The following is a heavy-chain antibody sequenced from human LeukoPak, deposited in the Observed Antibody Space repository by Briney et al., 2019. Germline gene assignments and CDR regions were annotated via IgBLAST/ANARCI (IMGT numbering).Heavy chain of an antibody. CDR2: ISSSGGTI. D-gene: IGHD1-1*01. CDR1: GFPVTNYNY. CDR3: ARVGTSSNYYYYMDV. V-gene: IGHV3-11*01. J-gene: IGHJ6*03. Sequence: GGSLRLSCAASGFPVTNYNYMSWVRQAPGKGLEWVSYISSSGGTIYYADSVKGRFTISRDNAKNSLYLQMNSPRAEDTAVYYCARVGTSSNYYYYMDVWGKGTTVTVSS.